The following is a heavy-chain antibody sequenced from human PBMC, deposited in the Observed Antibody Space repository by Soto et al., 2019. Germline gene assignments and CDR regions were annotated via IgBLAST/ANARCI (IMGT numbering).Heavy chain of an antibody. J-gene: IGHJ6*03. Sequence: SETLSLTCTVSGGSISSYYWSWIRQPPGKGLEWIWYIYYSGSTNYNPSLKIRVTISVDTSKNHFSLKLSSVTAADTAVYYCARAPHYYGSGSYFHHYYYYMDVWGKGTTVTVSS. CDR2: IYYSGST. V-gene: IGHV4-59*01. CDR3: ARAPHYYGSGSYFHHYYYYMDV. D-gene: IGHD3-10*01. CDR1: GGSISSYY.